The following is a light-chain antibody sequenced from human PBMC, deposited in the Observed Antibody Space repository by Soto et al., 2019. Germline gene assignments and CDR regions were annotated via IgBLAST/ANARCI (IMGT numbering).Light chain of an antibody. CDR3: QQYYTWTIT. CDR2: GAS. J-gene: IGKJ4*01. V-gene: IGKV3-15*01. Sequence: EVVITQSPATLSVSPGERATLSCRASQSVITNLAWYQNKPGQDPRLLISGASTGATGIPARFSGSGSGTEFNLTISSLQPEDCAVYYCQQYYTWTITFGGGTKVDIK. CDR1: QSVITN.